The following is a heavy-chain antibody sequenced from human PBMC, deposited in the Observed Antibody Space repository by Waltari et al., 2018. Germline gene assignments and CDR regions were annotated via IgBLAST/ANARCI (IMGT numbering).Heavy chain of an antibody. V-gene: IGHV3-7*01. Sequence: DVQLVESGGGLVQPGGSLSLSWVASGFTFNRSWMNWVRQAPGKGLERVANIKEDGSQKYYVDSVKGRFTISRDNVKNSVYLQMNSLRVEDTAVYYCASGSGDSWGQGTLVTVSS. D-gene: IGHD1-26*01. J-gene: IGHJ4*02. CDR3: ASGSGDS. CDR2: IKEDGSQK. CDR1: GFTFNRSW.